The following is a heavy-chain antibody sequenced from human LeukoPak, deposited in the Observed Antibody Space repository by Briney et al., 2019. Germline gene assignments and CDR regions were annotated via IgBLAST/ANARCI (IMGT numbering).Heavy chain of an antibody. D-gene: IGHD3-3*01. CDR1: GGSISSYY. Sequence: SETLSLTCTVSGGSISSYYWSWIRQPPGKGLEWIGYIYYSGSTNYNPSLKSRVTISVDTSKNQFSLKLSSVTAADTAVYYCARASDYDFWSGGDWFDPWGQGTLVTVSS. CDR3: ARASDYDFWSGGDWFDP. CDR2: IYYSGST. J-gene: IGHJ5*02. V-gene: IGHV4-59*01.